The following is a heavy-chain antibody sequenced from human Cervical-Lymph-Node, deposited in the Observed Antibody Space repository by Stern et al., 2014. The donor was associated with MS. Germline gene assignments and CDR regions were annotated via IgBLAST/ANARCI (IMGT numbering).Heavy chain of an antibody. CDR3: ATDGVGGFRQRADY. Sequence: QVQLVQSGAEVRNPGSSVKLSCKPSGSTFDYYTFNWVRQAPGQGLEWLGKIIPALGDTHYAQRFQGRLTFTADTSTTTVYMELRSLSSKDTAIYFCATDGVGGFRQRADYWGQGT. CDR2: IIPALGDT. J-gene: IGHJ4*02. D-gene: IGHD6-25*01. CDR1: GSTFDYYT. V-gene: IGHV1-69*04.